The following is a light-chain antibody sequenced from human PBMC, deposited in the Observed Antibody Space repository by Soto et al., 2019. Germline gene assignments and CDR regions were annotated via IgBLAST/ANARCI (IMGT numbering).Light chain of an antibody. CDR1: SSDVGGYNY. CDR2: EVS. Sequence: QSVLTQPASVSGSPGQSITISCTGTSSDVGGYNYGSWYQQYPGRAPKLMIYEVSNRPSGVSNRFSGSKSGNTASLTISGLQAEDEADYYCSSFTSSSTQVLGGGTKVTVL. V-gene: IGLV2-14*01. CDR3: SSFTSSSTQV. J-gene: IGLJ3*02.